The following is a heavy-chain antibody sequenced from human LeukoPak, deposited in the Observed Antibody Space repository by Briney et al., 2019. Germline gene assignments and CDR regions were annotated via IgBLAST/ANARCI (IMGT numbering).Heavy chain of an antibody. CDR3: ARATRHYYGSGSYASNWFDP. CDR1: GGSFSGYY. Sequence: SETLSLTCAVYGGSFSGYYWSWIRQPPGKGLEWIGRIYTSGSTNYNPSLKSRVTISVDTSKNQFSLKLSSVTAADTAVYYCARATRHYYGSGSYASNWFDPWGQGTLVTVSS. CDR2: IYTSGST. J-gene: IGHJ5*02. D-gene: IGHD3-10*01. V-gene: IGHV4-59*10.